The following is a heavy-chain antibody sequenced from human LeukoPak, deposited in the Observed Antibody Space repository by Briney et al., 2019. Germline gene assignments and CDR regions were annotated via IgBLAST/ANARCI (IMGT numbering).Heavy chain of an antibody. CDR2: ISGSGGST. CDR3: AKDGGYSYGYPIDY. CDR1: GLTFSSYA. J-gene: IGHJ4*02. V-gene: IGHV3-23*01. Sequence: GGSPRLSCAASGLTFSSYAMSWVRQAPGKGLEWVSAISGSGGSTYYADSVKGRFTISRDNSKNTLYLQMNSLRAEDTAVYYCAKDGGYSYGYPIDYWGQGTLVTVSS. D-gene: IGHD5-18*01.